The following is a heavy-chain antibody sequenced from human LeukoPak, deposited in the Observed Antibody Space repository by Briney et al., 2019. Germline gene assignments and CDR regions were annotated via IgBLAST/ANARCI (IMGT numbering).Heavy chain of an antibody. V-gene: IGHV3-30*02. J-gene: IGHJ4*02. CDR3: AKDTSTSSPPSFDY. D-gene: IGHD2-2*01. CDR2: IRYDGSNK. CDR1: GCTFSSHG. Sequence: GGSLRLSCAASGCTFSSHGMHWVRQAPGKGLEWVAFIRYDGSNKYYADSVKGRFTISRDNSKNTLYLQMNSLRAEDTAVYYCAKDTSTSSPPSFDYWGQGTLVTVSS.